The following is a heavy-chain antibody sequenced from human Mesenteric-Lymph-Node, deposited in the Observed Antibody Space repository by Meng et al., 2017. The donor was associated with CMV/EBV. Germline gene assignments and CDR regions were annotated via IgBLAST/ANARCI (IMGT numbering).Heavy chain of an antibody. CDR1: GFTLDSYA. V-gene: IGHV3-23*01. J-gene: IGHJ4*02. Sequence: GESLKISCAASGFTLDSYAMSWVRQAPGKGLEWVSTISDSGAGIYYADSVKGRFTISRDSSKNTLYLQMNSLRAEDTAVYYCARAFPYGDNPGCLDYWGQGTLVTVSS. D-gene: IGHD4-23*01. CDR2: ISDSGAGI. CDR3: ARAFPYGDNPGCLDY.